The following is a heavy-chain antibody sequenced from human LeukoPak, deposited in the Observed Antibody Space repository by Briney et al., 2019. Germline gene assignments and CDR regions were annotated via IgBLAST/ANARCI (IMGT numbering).Heavy chain of an antibody. CDR2: IIPIFGTA. Sequence: ASVKVSCKASGGTFSGYAISWVRQAPGQGLEWMGGIIPIFGTANYAQKFQGRVTITTDESTSTAYMELSSLRSEDTAVYYCARDYDYVWGSARFDPWGQGTLVTVSS. CDR1: GGTFSGYA. J-gene: IGHJ5*02. V-gene: IGHV1-69*05. CDR3: ARDYDYVWGSARFDP. D-gene: IGHD3-16*01.